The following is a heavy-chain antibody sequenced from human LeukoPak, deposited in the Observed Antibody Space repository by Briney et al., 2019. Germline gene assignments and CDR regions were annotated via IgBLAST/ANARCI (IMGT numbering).Heavy chain of an antibody. CDR3: ARDLNYYDSSGYGLDP. CDR2: IYYSGST. J-gene: IGHJ5*02. CDR1: GGSISSYY. D-gene: IGHD3-22*01. Sequence: SETLSLTCTVSGGSISSYYWSWIRQPPGKGLEWIGYIYYSGSTNYNPSLKSQVTISVDTSKNQFSLKLSSVTAADTAVYYCARDLNYYDSSGYGLDPWGQGTLVTVSS. V-gene: IGHV4-59*01.